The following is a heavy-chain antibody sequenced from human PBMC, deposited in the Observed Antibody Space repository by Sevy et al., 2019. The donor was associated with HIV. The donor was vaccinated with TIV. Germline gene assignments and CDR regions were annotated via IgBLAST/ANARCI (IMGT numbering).Heavy chain of an antibody. CDR1: GFTVSSNY. J-gene: IGHJ3*01. V-gene: IGHV3-53*01. Sequence: GGSLRLSCAASGFTVSSNYMSWVRQAPGKGLEWVSVIYNGGSTYYADSVKGRFTITRDNSKNMLYLQMNSLGAEDKDVYYCARDRPFEGSPDAFDFWGQGTMVTVSS. CDR2: IYNGGST. D-gene: IGHD2-15*01. CDR3: ARDRPFEGSPDAFDF.